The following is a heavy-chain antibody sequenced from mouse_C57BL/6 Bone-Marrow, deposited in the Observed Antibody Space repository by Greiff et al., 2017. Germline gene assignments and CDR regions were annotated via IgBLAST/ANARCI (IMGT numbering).Heavy chain of an antibody. CDR1: GYTFTSYW. D-gene: IGHD2-3*01. CDR3: ARSDGYYFYWYFDV. J-gene: IGHJ1*03. V-gene: IGHV1-55*01. CDR2: IYPGSGST. Sequence: QVQLQQPGAELVKPGASVKMSCKASGYTFTSYWITWVKQRPGQGLEWIGDIYPGSGSTNYNEKFKSKATLTVDTSSSTAYMQLSSLTSEDSAVYYCARSDGYYFYWYFDVWGTGTTVTVSS.